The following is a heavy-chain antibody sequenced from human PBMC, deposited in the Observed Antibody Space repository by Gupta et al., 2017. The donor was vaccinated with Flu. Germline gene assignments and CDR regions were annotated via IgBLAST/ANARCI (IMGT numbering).Heavy chain of an antibody. D-gene: IGHD6-19*01. Sequence: GFTFSRYWMYWIRQPPGKGLVWVSSINKDGSETYYVDSVKGRFTISRDDAKNTLYLEVNSLRAEDTAVFYCARELAGTVDIWGQGTLVTVSP. J-gene: IGHJ3*02. CDR1: GFTFSRYW. CDR3: ARELAGTVDI. CDR2: INKDGSET. V-gene: IGHV3-7*01.